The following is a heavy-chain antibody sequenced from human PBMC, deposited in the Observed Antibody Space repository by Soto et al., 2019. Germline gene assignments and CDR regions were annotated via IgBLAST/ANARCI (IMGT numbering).Heavy chain of an antibody. Sequence: GGSLRLSCAASGFTFSSYGMHWVRQAPGKGLEWVAVISYDGSNKYYADSVKGRFTISRDNSKNTLYLQMNSLRAEDTAVYYCTLLVVTDNKFDYCGQGTLVTVSS. V-gene: IGHV3-30*03. J-gene: IGHJ4*02. CDR1: GFTFSSYG. CDR2: ISYDGSNK. D-gene: IGHD2-21*02. CDR3: TLLVVTDNKFDY.